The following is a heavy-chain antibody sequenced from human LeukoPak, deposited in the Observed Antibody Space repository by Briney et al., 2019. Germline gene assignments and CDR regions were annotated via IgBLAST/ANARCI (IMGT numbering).Heavy chain of an antibody. V-gene: IGHV1-2*02. CDR2: INPNSGGT. Sequence: GASVKVSCKASGYSFTNYGLSWVRQAPGQGLEWMGWINPNSGGTNYAQKFQGRVTMTRDTSISTAYMELSRLRSDDTAVYYCARDNYYGSGSYHGWGYYYYYYYMDVWGKGTTVTISS. D-gene: IGHD3-10*01. J-gene: IGHJ6*03. CDR3: ARDNYYGSGSYHGWGYYYYYYYMDV. CDR1: GYSFTNYG.